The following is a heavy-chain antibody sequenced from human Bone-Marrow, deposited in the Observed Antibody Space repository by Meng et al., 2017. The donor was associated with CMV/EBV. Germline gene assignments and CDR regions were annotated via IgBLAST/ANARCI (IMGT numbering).Heavy chain of an antibody. V-gene: IGHV3-21*04. D-gene: IGHD3-10*01. CDR2: ISSSGTYI. CDR1: GFTFSSYW. J-gene: IGHJ4*02. Sequence: ETLSLTCAASGFTFSSYWMSWVRQAPGKGLEWVSSISSSGTYIYYADSLKGRFTISRDNAKNSLYLQMNSLRVEDSGVYYCARDRGAASGIWGQGTLVTVSS. CDR3: ARDRGAASGI.